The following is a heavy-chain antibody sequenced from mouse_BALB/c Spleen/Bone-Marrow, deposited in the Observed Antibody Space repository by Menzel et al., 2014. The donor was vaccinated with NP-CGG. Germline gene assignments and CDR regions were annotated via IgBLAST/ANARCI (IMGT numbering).Heavy chain of an antibody. D-gene: IGHD2-1*01. Sequence: LVESGAELVKPGASVKLSCKASGYTFTSYYMFWVKQRPGRGLEWIGGINPSNGANNFNEKFKSKATLTVDKSSSTAYMQLSSLTSGDSAVYYCSRGGNFDVMDYWGQGTSVTVSS. CDR3: SRGGNFDVMDY. CDR1: GYTFTSYY. CDR2: INPSNGAN. J-gene: IGHJ4*01. V-gene: IGHV1S81*02.